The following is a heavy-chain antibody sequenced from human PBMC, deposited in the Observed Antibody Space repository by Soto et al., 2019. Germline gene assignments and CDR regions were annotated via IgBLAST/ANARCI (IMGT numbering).Heavy chain of an antibody. V-gene: IGHV3-21*01. CDR2: ISSSSSYI. Sequence: VQLVESGGGLVKPGGSLRLSCAASGFTFSSYSMNWVRQAPGKGLEWVSSISSSSSYIYYADSVKGRFTISRDNAKNSLYLQMNSLRAEDTAVYYCARDGGKNYYGMDVWGQGTTVTVSS. CDR1: GFTFSSYS. D-gene: IGHD3-16*01. J-gene: IGHJ6*02. CDR3: ARDGGKNYYGMDV.